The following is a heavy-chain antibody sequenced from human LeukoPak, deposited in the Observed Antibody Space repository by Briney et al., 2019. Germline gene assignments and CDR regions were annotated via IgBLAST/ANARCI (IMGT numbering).Heavy chain of an antibody. D-gene: IGHD3-10*01. CDR3: AKAMVRGAPYYFDY. CDR2: ISWNSGGI. Sequence: GGTLRLSCAASGFTFDDYAMHWVRQAPGKGLEWVSGISWNSGGIGYADSVKGRFTISRDNAKNSPYLQMNSLRAEDTALYYCAKAMVRGAPYYFDYWGQGTLVTVSS. CDR1: GFTFDDYA. J-gene: IGHJ4*02. V-gene: IGHV3-9*01.